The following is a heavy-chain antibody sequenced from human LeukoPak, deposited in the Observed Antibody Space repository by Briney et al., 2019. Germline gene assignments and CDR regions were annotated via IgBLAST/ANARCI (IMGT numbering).Heavy chain of an antibody. D-gene: IGHD6-19*01. CDR1: GFTFDDYG. V-gene: IGHV3-23*01. J-gene: IGHJ4*02. CDR2: INWNGGST. Sequence: PGGSLRLSCAASGFTFDDYGMSWVRQAPGKGLEWVSGINWNGGSTYYADSVKGRFTISRDNSKNTLYLQMNSLRAEDTAVYYCAKTTEVSGSGWYAPYVDYWGQGTLVTVSS. CDR3: AKTTEVSGSGWYAPYVDY.